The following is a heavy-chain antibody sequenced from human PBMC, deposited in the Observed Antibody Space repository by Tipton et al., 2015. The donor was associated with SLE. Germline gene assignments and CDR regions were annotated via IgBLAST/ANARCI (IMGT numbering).Heavy chain of an antibody. J-gene: IGHJ4*02. V-gene: IGHV4-39*07. CDR3: ATSPLTV. Sequence: TLSLTCSVSGVFIGSSSYYWGWIRQPPGKGLEWIGSVSYLGSTSYNATLESRVTISIDTSKKHFSLKLSSVTAADTAVYYCATSPLTVWGQGTLVTVSS. CDR2: VSYLGST. CDR1: GVFIGSSSYY.